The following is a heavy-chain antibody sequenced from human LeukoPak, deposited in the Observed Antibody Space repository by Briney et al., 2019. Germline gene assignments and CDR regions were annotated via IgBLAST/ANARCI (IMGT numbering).Heavy chain of an antibody. V-gene: IGHV3-21*01. CDR1: GFTFSSYS. CDR2: ISSSSSYI. J-gene: IGHJ4*02. D-gene: IGHD3-10*01. Sequence: PGGSLRLSCAASGFTFSSYSMNWVRQAPGKGLEWVSSISSSSSYIYYADSVKGRFTISRDNAKNSLYLQINSLRAEDTAVYYCAREDEGRPDYWGQGTLVTVSS. CDR3: AREDEGRPDY.